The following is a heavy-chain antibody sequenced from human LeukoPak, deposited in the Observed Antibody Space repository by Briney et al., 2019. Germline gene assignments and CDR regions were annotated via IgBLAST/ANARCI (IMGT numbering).Heavy chain of an antibody. J-gene: IGHJ4*02. CDR3: ASQGYSYGEN. V-gene: IGHV3-48*01. Sequence: PGGSLRLSCAASGFTFSSYWMNWARQAPGKGLEWVSYISSSSSTIYYADSVKGRFTISRDNAKNSLYLQTNSLRAEDTAVYYCASQGYSYGENWGQGTLVTVSS. CDR1: GFTFSSYW. D-gene: IGHD5-18*01. CDR2: ISSSSSTI.